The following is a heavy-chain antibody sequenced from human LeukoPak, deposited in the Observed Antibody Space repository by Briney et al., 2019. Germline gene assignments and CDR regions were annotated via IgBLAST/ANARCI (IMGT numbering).Heavy chain of an antibody. CDR1: GYTFTSYG. J-gene: IGHJ4*02. V-gene: IGHV1-18*01. Sequence: ASVKVSCKASGYTFTSYGISWVRQAPGQGLEWMGWISAYNGNTNYAQKLQGRVAMTTDTSTSTAYMELRSLRSDGTAVYYCLTDYGDYEIFDYWGQGTLVTVSS. CDR2: ISAYNGNT. CDR3: LTDYGDYEIFDY. D-gene: IGHD4-17*01.